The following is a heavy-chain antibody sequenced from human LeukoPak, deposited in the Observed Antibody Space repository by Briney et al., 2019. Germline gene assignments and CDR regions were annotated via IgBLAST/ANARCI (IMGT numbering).Heavy chain of an antibody. J-gene: IGHJ4*02. V-gene: IGHV1-69*01. CDR2: IIPIFGTA. Sequence: SVKVSCKASGGTFSSYAISWVRQSPGQGLEWMGGIIPIFGTANYAQKFQGRVTITADESTSTAYMELSSLRSEDTAVYYCAAPRTYYYDSSGYFDYWGQGTLVTVSS. CDR3: AAPRTYYYDSSGYFDY. D-gene: IGHD3-22*01. CDR1: GGTFSSYA.